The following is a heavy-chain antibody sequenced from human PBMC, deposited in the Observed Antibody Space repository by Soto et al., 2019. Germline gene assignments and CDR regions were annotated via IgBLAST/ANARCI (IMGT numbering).Heavy chain of an antibody. D-gene: IGHD3-16*01. Sequence: SVKVSCKASGGTFSIYAISGVLQSPLQWLDWMGGIIPIFGTANYAQKFQGRVTITADESTSTAYMELSSLRSEDTAVYYCARSIMITFGAIDYYGMDVWGQGTTVTVSS. V-gene: IGHV1-69*13. CDR3: ARSIMITFGAIDYYGMDV. CDR1: GGTFSIYA. CDR2: IIPIFGTA. J-gene: IGHJ6*02.